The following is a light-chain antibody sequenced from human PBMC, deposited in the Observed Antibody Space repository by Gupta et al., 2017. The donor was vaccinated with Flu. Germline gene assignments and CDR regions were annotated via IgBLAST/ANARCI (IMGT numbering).Light chain of an antibody. CDR1: SLRSYY. CDR2: GKN. V-gene: IGLV3-19*01. CDR3: NSRDSSGIHVV. Sequence: SSELTPDPAVSVALGQTVRITCQGDSLRSYYASWYQQKPGPAPVLVIYGKNNRPSGIPDRFSGSSSGNTASLTITGAQAEDEADYYCNSRDSSGIHVVFGGGTKLTVL. J-gene: IGLJ2*01.